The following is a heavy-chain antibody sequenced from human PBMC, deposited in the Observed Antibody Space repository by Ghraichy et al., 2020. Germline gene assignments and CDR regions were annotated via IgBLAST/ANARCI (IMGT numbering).Heavy chain of an antibody. CDR2: IYYSGTT. CDR1: GGSINSYH. CDR3: ARDTGRYPRVFDF. Sequence: SETLSLTCTASGGSINSYHWSWIRQPPGKGLEWIGYIYYSGTTNYNPSLKSRVTISLDTSKTQFSLKLTSVTAADTAIYYCARDTGRYPRVFDFWGQGALVTVSS. V-gene: IGHV4-59*01. D-gene: IGHD1-26*01. J-gene: IGHJ4*02.